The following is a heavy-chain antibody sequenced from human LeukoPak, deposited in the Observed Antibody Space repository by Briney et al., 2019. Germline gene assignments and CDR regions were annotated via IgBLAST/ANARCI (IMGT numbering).Heavy chain of an antibody. CDR2: ISAYNGNT. CDR3: ARGPTGIYGSGYDRAKGYYYYYMDV. V-gene: IGHV1-18*01. Sequence: ASVKVSCKASGYTFTSYGISWVRQAPGQGLEWMGWISAYNGNTNYAQKLQGRVTMTTDTSTSTAYMELRSLRSDDTAVYYCARGPTGIYGSGYDRAKGYYYYYMDVWGKGTTVTISS. J-gene: IGHJ6*03. D-gene: IGHD5-12*01. CDR1: GYTFTSYG.